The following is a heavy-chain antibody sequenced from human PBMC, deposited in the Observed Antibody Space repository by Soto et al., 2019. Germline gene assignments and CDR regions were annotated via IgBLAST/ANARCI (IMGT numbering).Heavy chain of an antibody. Sequence: QVQLVESGGGVVQPGRSLRLSCAASGFTFSSYAMHWVRQAPGKGLEWVAVISYDGSNKYYADSVKGRFTISRDNSKNTLYLQMNSLRAEDTAVYYCASDIVLVEDYWGQGTLVTVSS. V-gene: IGHV3-30-3*01. D-gene: IGHD2-2*01. CDR1: GFTFSSYA. CDR3: ASDIVLVEDY. J-gene: IGHJ4*02. CDR2: ISYDGSNK.